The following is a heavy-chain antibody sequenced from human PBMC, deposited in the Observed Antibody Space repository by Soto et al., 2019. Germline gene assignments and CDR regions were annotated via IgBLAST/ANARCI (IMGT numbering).Heavy chain of an antibody. V-gene: IGHV5-51*01. J-gene: IGHJ6*02. CDR1: GYSFTSYW. CDR2: IYPGDSDT. Sequence: GESLKISCKGSGYSFTSYWIGWVRQMPGKGLVWMGIIYPGDSDTRYSPSFQGQVTISADKSISTAYLQWSSLKASDTAMYYCARLEYSYGHYYYYYGMDVWGQGTTVTVSS. D-gene: IGHD5-18*01. CDR3: ARLEYSYGHYYYYYGMDV.